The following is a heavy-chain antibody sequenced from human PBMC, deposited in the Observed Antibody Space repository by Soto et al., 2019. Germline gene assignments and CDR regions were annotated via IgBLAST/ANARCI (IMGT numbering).Heavy chain of an antibody. CDR2: ISSNGDII. V-gene: IGHV3-64*01. CDR1: GFTFSNYA. J-gene: IGHJ6*03. CDR3: ARGRIAPRDYYYYYMDV. D-gene: IGHD6-13*01. Sequence: PGGSLSLSCAASGFTFSNYAMYWVRQAPGKGLEYVSGISSNGDIIHYANSVKGRFTISRDNSDNTLYLQMGSLRSEDTAVYYCARGRIAPRDYYYYYMDVWGKGTTVTVSS.